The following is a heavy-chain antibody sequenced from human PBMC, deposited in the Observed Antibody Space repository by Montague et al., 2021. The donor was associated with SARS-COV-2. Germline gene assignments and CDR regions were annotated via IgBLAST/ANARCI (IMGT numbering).Heavy chain of an antibody. Sequence: SLRLSCAASGFTFSDYYMSWIRQAPGKGLEWVSYISSSGSTIYYADSVKGRFTISRDNAKNSLYLQMNSLRAEDTDVYYCARGDFWSGYYSDYWGQGTLVTVSS. D-gene: IGHD3-3*01. V-gene: IGHV3-11*01. CDR3: ARGDFWSGYYSDY. J-gene: IGHJ4*02. CDR2: ISSSGSTI. CDR1: GFTFSDYY.